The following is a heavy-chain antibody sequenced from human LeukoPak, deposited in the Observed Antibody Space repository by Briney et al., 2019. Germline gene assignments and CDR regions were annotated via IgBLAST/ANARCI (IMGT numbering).Heavy chain of an antibody. V-gene: IGHV3-21*01. CDR3: ARDATYCAGGSCSRLDP. D-gene: IGHD2-15*01. CDR2: ISTSSIYI. Sequence: GGSLRLSCAASGFTFSSYSMNWVRQAPGKGLEWVSSISTSSIYIYYADSVKGQFTISRDNDKNSLYLQMNSLRAEDTALYYCARDATYCAGGSCSRLDPWGQGTLVTVSS. J-gene: IGHJ5*02. CDR1: GFTFSSYS.